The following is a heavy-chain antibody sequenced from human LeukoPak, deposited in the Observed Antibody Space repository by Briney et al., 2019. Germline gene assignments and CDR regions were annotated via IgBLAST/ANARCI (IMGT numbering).Heavy chain of an antibody. CDR1: GGTFSSYT. Sequence: SVKVSCXASGGTFSSYTISWVRQARGQGLEWMGGIIPIFGTANYAQKFQGRVTITADESTSTAYMELSSLRSEDTAVYYCARVDSNYYMDVWGKGTTVTVSS. CDR3: ARVDSNYYMDV. CDR2: IIPIFGTA. J-gene: IGHJ6*03. V-gene: IGHV1-69*01. D-gene: IGHD4-11*01.